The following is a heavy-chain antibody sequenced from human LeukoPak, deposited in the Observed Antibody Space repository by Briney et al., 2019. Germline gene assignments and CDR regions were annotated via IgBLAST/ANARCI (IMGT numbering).Heavy chain of an antibody. CDR1: GGTFSSYA. J-gene: IGHJ3*02. V-gene: IGHV1-69*05. CDR3: ARGANWGSYAFDI. D-gene: IGHD7-27*01. CDR2: IIPIFGTA. Sequence: SVKVSCKASGGTFSSYAISWVRQAPGQGLEWMGGIIPIFGTANYAQKFQGRVTITTDESTSTAYMELSSLRSEDTAVYYCARGANWGSYAFDIWGQGTMVTVSS.